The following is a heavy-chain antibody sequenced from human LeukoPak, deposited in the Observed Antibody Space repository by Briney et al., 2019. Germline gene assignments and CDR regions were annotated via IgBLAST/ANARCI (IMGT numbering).Heavy chain of an antibody. CDR1: GGSISSSYYY. CDR2: IYYSGST. J-gene: IGHJ5*02. V-gene: IGHV4-39*07. D-gene: IGHD2-2*01. Sequence: SETLSLTCTVSGGSISSSYYYWGWIRQPPGKGLEWIGSIYYSGSTYYNPSLKSRVTISVDTSKNQFSLKLSSVTAADTAVYYCARAVPFDPWGQGTLVTVSS. CDR3: ARAVPFDP.